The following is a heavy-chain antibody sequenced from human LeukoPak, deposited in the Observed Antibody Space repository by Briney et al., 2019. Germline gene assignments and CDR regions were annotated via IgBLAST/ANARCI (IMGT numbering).Heavy chain of an antibody. CDR2: VIPIFGTA. J-gene: IGHJ6*02. D-gene: IGHD3-3*01. CDR1: GYTFTSYG. V-gene: IGHV1-69*13. Sequence: GASVKVSCKASGYTFTSYGISWVRQAPGQGLEWMGGVIPIFGTANYAQKFQGRVTITADESTSTAYMELSSLRSEDTAVYYCARKIFGVVSDYYYGMDVWGQGTTVTVSS. CDR3: ARKIFGVVSDYYYGMDV.